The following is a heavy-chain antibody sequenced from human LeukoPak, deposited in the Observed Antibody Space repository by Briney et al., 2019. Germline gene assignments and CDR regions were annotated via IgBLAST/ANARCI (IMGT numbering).Heavy chain of an antibody. J-gene: IGHJ4*02. D-gene: IGHD5-18*01. CDR3: AKGHTYGLGESYLDF. V-gene: IGHV3-9*01. CDR2: ISWNSGSI. CDR1: GYTFDDYA. Sequence: GGSLRLSCEASGYTFDDYAMHWVRRAPEKGLEWVSAISWNSGSIGYADSVKGRFTISRDNGKNSLYLQMNSLRTEDTALYYCAKGHTYGLGESYLDFWGQGTLVSVSS.